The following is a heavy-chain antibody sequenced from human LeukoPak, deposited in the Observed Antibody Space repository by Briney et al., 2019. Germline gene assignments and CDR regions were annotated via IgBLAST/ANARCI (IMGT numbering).Heavy chain of an antibody. CDR1: GYTFTSYG. J-gene: IGHJ3*02. CDR2: ISAYNGNT. D-gene: IGHD3-3*01. Sequence: ASVKVSCKASGYTFTSYGISWVRQAPGQGLEWMGWISAYNGNTNYAQKLQGRVTMTTDTSTSTAHMELRSLRSDDTAVYYCARGDITIFGVVIGPFDIWGQGTMVTVSS. CDR3: ARGDITIFGVVIGPFDI. V-gene: IGHV1-18*01.